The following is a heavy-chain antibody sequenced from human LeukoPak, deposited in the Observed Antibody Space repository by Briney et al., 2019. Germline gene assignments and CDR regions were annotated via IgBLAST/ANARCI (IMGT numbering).Heavy chain of an antibody. CDR3: ARGGRSGWYIFGY. CDR1: GFTFSDYY. J-gene: IGHJ4*02. D-gene: IGHD6-19*01. V-gene: IGHV3-11*01. CDR2: ISNTGSTI. Sequence: GGSLRLSCAASGFTFSDYYMSWIRQAPGKGLEWVSYISNTGSTIYYADSVEGRFTISRDNAKNSLYLQMDGLRAEDTAVYYCARGGRSGWYIFGYWGQGTVVTVSS.